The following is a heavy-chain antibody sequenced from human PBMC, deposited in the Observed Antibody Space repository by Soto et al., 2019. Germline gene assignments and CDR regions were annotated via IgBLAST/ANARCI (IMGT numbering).Heavy chain of an antibody. V-gene: IGHV3-64D*06. D-gene: IGHD3-22*01. CDR3: VKEGHASAHYYDSSGYYNYYFDY. CDR1: GFTFSTYA. CDR2: ITNNGGTT. Sequence: LRLSCSASGFTFSTYAMHWVRQAPGKGLEYVSVITNNGGTTYYADSVKGRFTISRDNSKNTLYLQMSGLRAEDTAVYYCVKEGHASAHYYDSSGYYNYYFDYWGQGTLVTVSS. J-gene: IGHJ4*02.